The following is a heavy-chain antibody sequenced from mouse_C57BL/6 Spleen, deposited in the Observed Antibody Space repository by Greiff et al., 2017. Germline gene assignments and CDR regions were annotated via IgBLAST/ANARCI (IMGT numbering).Heavy chain of an antibody. CDR3: ARASTLTTVVATDYAMDY. V-gene: IGHV5-4*01. D-gene: IGHD1-1*01. CDR2: ISDGGSYT. J-gene: IGHJ4*01. CDR1: GFTFSSYA. Sequence: EVQGVESGGGLVKPGGSLKLSCAASGFTFSSYAMSWVRQTPEKRLAWVATISDGGSYTYYPDNVKGRFTISRDNAKNNLYLQMSHLKSEDTAMYYCARASTLTTVVATDYAMDYWGQGTSVTVSS.